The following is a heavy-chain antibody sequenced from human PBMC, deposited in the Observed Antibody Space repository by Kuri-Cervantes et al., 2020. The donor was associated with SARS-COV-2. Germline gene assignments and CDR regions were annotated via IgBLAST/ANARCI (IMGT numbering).Heavy chain of an antibody. CDR3: AKEGLGHCSTTSCYPDS. D-gene: IGHD2-2*03. Sequence: GGSLRLSCAASGFTFSSYAMSWVRQAPGKGLEWVSSISSSSSYIYYADSVKGRFTISRDNTKNTLYLQMNSLTADDTAVYYCAKEGLGHCSTTSCYPDSWGQGTLVTVSS. V-gene: IGHV3-21*01. CDR2: ISSSSSYI. CDR1: GFTFSSYA. J-gene: IGHJ5*01.